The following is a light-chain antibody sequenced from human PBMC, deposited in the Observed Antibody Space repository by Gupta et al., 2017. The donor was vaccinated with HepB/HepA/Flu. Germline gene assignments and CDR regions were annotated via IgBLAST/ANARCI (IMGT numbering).Light chain of an antibody. CDR2: KDT. CDR3: QSADSSATYVV. Sequence: SYELTPPPSRSVSPRQTARITCSGDELPKQYAYWYQQRPGHAPVMIISKDTERPSGIPERFSGSTSGTTVTLTISGVEAEDEADYYCQSADSSATYVVFGGGTKLAVL. V-gene: IGLV3-25*03. J-gene: IGLJ3*02. CDR1: ELPKQY.